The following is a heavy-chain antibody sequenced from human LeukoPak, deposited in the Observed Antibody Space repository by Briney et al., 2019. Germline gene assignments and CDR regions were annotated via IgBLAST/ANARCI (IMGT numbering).Heavy chain of an antibody. CDR2: ISWNSGSI. D-gene: IGHD1-26*01. J-gene: IGHJ6*03. V-gene: IGHV3-9*01. CDR3: AKAGRGYYYYYYMDV. Sequence: PGRSLRLSCAASGFTFDDYAMHWVRQAPGKDLEWVSGISWNSGSIGYADSVKGRFTISRDNAKNSLYLQMNSLRAEDTALYYCAKAGRGYYYYYYMDVWGKGTTVTVSS. CDR1: GFTFDDYA.